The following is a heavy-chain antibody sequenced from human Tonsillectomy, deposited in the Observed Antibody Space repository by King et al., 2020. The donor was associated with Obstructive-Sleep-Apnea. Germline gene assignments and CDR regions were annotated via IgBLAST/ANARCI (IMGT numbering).Heavy chain of an antibody. V-gene: IGHV3-23*04. CDR3: AKDGGYDWYFYFAY. CDR1: GFTFSSYA. Sequence: VQLVESGGGLVQPGGSLRLSCAASGFTFSSYAMSWVRQAPGKGLEWVSSISGSGGRTYYADSVKGRFTISRDNFKNTLYLQMNSLRAEDTAVYYCAKDGGYDWYFYFAYWGQGTLVTVSS. J-gene: IGHJ4*02. D-gene: IGHD5-12*01. CDR2: ISGSGGRT.